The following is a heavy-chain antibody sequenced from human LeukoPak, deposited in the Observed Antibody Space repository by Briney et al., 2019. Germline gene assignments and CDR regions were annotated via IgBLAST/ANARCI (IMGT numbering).Heavy chain of an antibody. V-gene: IGHV3-23*01. CDR3: AKSVDTAMVTTDY. CDR1: GFAFSYAW. D-gene: IGHD5-18*01. Sequence: GGSLRLSCAASGFAFSYAWMSWVRQAPGKGLEWVSAIVGSGGSTYYADSVKGRFTISRDNSKNTLYLQMNSLRAEDTAVYYCAKSVDTAMVTTDYWGQGTLVTVSS. J-gene: IGHJ4*02. CDR2: IVGSGGST.